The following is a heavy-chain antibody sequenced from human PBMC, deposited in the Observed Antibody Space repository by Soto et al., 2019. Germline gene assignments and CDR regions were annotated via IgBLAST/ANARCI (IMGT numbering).Heavy chain of an antibody. CDR3: ARGTVKGYYYGMNV. J-gene: IGHJ6*02. V-gene: IGHV3-13*01. CDR1: GFTFSDYD. CDR2: IGTAGDA. D-gene: IGHD1-1*01. Sequence: GGSLRLSCAASGFTFSDYDMHWVRQTTGKRLEWVSIIGTAGDAYYPGSVKGRFTVSRENGKNSLHLQMNSLRAGDMAVYYCARGTVKGYYYGMNVWGQGTTVTVSS.